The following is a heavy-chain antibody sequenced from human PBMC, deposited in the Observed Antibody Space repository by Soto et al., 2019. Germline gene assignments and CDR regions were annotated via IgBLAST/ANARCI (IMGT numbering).Heavy chain of an antibody. D-gene: IGHD4-17*01. CDR1: GGSISSGGDS. CDR3: ARGDGDYVLRY. J-gene: IGHJ4*02. CDR2: IYHSGST. Sequence: QLQMQDSGSGLVNPSQTLSLTCAVSGGSISSGGDSWSWIRQPPGKGLEWIGYIYHSGSTYYNPSLKSRVTISVDRSKNQFSLKLSSVTAADTAVYYCARGDGDYVLRYWGQGTLVTVSS. V-gene: IGHV4-30-2*01.